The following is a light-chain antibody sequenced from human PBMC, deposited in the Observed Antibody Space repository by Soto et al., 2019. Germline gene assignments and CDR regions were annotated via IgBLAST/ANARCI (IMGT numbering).Light chain of an antibody. CDR2: GAS. CDR1: QSVSSSY. V-gene: IGKV3-20*01. J-gene: IGKJ1*01. CDR3: QQYGSSLTWT. Sequence: EIVLTQSPGTLSLSTGERATLSCRASQSVSSSYLAWYQQKPGQAPRLLIYGASNRATGIPDRFSGSGSGTDFTLTISRLEPEDFAVYYCQQYGSSLTWTFGQGTKVDIK.